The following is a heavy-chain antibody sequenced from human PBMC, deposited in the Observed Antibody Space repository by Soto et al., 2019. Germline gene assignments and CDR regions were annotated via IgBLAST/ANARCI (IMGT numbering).Heavy chain of an antibody. Sequence: PSETLSLTCAVYGGSFSGYYWSWIRQPPGKGLEWIGEINHSGSTNYNPSLKSRVTISVDTSKNQFSLKLSSVTAADTAVYYCARTTKDNVVLPYYFDYWGQGTLVTVSS. D-gene: IGHD2-21*01. CDR3: ARTTKDNVVLPYYFDY. CDR2: INHSGST. J-gene: IGHJ4*02. V-gene: IGHV4-34*01. CDR1: GGSFSGYY.